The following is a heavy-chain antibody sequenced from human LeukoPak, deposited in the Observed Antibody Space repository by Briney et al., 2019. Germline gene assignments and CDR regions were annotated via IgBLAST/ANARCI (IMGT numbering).Heavy chain of an antibody. V-gene: IGHV4-59*01. CDR1: GGSISSYY. Sequence: PSETLSLTCTVSGGSISSYYWSWIRQPPGKGLEWIGYIYYSGSTNYNPSLKSRVTISVDTSKNQFSLKPSSVTAADTAVYYCATLREGYCSGGSCYDFGMDVWGQGTTVTVSS. CDR2: IYYSGST. J-gene: IGHJ6*02. D-gene: IGHD2-15*01. CDR3: ATLREGYCSGGSCYDFGMDV.